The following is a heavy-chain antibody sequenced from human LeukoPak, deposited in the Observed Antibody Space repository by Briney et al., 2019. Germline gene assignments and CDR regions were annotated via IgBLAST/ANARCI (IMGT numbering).Heavy chain of an antibody. V-gene: IGHV3-23*01. CDR1: GFTFSSYG. CDR2: ISGSGGST. Sequence: GGTLRLSCAASGFTFSSYGMSWVRQAPGKGLEWVSAISGSGGSTYYADSVKGRFTISRDNSKNTLYLQMNSLRAEDTAVYYCARDEYYYGSGSYYNYWGQGTLVTVSS. D-gene: IGHD3-10*01. CDR3: ARDEYYYGSGSYYNY. J-gene: IGHJ4*02.